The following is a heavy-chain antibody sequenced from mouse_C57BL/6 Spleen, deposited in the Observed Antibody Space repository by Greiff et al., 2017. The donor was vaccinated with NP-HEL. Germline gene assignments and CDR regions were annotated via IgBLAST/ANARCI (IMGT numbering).Heavy chain of an antibody. D-gene: IGHD2-5*01. CDR3: TTRYYSNYGWYFDV. Sequence: VQLKQSGAELVRPGASVKLSCTASGFKIKDDYMHWVKQRPEQGLEWIGWIDTENGDTAYASKFQGKATITADTSSNTAYLQLSILTSDDTAVYYCTTRYYSNYGWYFDVWGTGTTVTVSS. CDR2: IDTENGDT. V-gene: IGHV14-4*01. CDR1: GFKIKDDY. J-gene: IGHJ1*03.